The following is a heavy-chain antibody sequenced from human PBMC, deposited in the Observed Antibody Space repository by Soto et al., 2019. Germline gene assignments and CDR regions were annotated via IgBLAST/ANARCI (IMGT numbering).Heavy chain of an antibody. D-gene: IGHD2-8*01. Sequence: PGGSLRLSCAASGFTFSSYWMHWVRQAPGKGLVWVSRMNSDGSDTNYADSVKGRFTISRDNAKNTVYLQMNSLRVEDTAVYYCAREGMGFSNWFHPRGQGTLVTVSS. CDR1: GFTFSSYW. CDR3: AREGMGFSNWFHP. J-gene: IGHJ5*02. CDR2: MNSDGSDT. V-gene: IGHV3-74*01.